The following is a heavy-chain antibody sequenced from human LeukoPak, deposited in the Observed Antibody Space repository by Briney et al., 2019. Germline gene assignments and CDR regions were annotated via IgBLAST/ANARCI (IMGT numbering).Heavy chain of an antibody. Sequence: PSETLSLTCAASAYSISSGYYWAWIRQPPGKGLEWIVSIYHSGSTYYNPSLKSRVTISIDTSKNQFSLKLSSVTAADTAVYYCTRHGIECSSTNCYWATVRYWGQGTLVTVSS. V-gene: IGHV4-38-2*01. D-gene: IGHD2-2*01. CDR1: AYSISSGYY. CDR3: TRHGIECSSTNCYWATVRY. J-gene: IGHJ4*02. CDR2: IYHSGST.